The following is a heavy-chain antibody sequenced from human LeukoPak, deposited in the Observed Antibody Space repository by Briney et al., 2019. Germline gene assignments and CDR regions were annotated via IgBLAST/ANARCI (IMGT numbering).Heavy chain of an antibody. D-gene: IGHD2-15*01. CDR3: ARVGVVVAATLSSDY. V-gene: IGHV4-4*02. CDR1: GGSISSSNW. J-gene: IGHJ4*02. CDR2: IYHSGST. Sequence: LETLSLTCAVSGGSISSSNWWSWVRQPPGKGLEWIGEIYHSGSTNYNPSLKSRVTISVDKSKNQFSLKLSSVTAADTAVYYCARVGVVVAATLSSDYWGQGTLVTVSS.